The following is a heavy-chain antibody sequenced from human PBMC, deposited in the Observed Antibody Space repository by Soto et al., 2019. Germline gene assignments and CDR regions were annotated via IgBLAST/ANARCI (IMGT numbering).Heavy chain of an antibody. V-gene: IGHV3-9*01. J-gene: IGHJ3*02. CDR2: ISWNSGSI. Sequence: DVQLVESGGGLVQPGRSLRLSCAASGFTFDDYAMHWVRQAPGKGLEWVSGISWNSGSIGYADSVKGRFTISRDNAKNSLYLQMNSLRAEDTALYYCAKGPVLRYFLDAFDIWGQGTMVTVSS. CDR3: AKGPVLRYFLDAFDI. D-gene: IGHD3-9*01. CDR1: GFTFDDYA.